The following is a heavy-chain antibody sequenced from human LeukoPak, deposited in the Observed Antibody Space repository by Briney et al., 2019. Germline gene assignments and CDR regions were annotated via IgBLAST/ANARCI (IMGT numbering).Heavy chain of an antibody. J-gene: IGHJ5*02. CDR1: GFTVSSNY. CDR3: ASTRRITRGFDP. V-gene: IGHV3-66*01. D-gene: IGHD3-10*01. CDR2: IYSGGST. Sequence: GGSLRLSCAASGFTVSSNYMSRVRQAPGKGLEWVSVIYSGGSTYYADSVKGRFTISRDNSKNTLYLQMNSLRAEDTAVYYCASTRRITRGFDPWGQGTLVTVSS.